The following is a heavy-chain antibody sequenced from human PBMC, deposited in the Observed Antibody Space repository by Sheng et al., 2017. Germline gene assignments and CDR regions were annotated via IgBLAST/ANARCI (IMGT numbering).Heavy chain of an antibody. D-gene: IGHD6-13*01. V-gene: IGHV3-30-3*01. CDR3: AREETAAGNKVRYYYYMDV. J-gene: IGHJ6*03. CDR2: ISYDGSNK. CDR1: GFTFSSYA. Sequence: QVQLVESGGGVVQPGRSLRLSCAASGFTFSSYAMHWVRQAPGKGLEWVAVISYDGSNKYYADSVKGRFTISRDNSKNTLYLQMNSLRAEDTAVYYCAREETAAGNKVRYYYYMDVWGKGTTVTVSS.